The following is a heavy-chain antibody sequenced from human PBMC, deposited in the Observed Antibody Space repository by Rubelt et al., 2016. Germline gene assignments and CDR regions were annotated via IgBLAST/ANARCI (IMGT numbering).Heavy chain of an antibody. D-gene: IGHD6-13*01. Sequence: QVQLVQSGSELKKPGASVKVSCKASGYTFTSYAMNWVRQAPGQGLEWMGWINTNTGNPTYAQGFTGLFVFPLDTSVSTAYLQISSLKAEDTAVYYCARVIAAAGRDGNYFDYWGQGTLVTVSS. CDR2: INTNTGNP. CDR3: ARVIAAAGRDGNYFDY. V-gene: IGHV7-4-1*02. J-gene: IGHJ4*02. CDR1: GYTFTSYA.